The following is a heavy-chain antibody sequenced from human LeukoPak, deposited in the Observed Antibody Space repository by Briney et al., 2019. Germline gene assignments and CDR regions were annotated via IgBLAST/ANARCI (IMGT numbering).Heavy chain of an antibody. J-gene: IGHJ4*02. V-gene: IGHV3-30-3*01. Sequence: GGSLRLSCAASGFTFSSYAMHWVRQAPGKGLEWVAVISYDGSNKYYADSVKGRFTISRDNSKNTLYLQMNSLRAEDTAVYYCARATDIVLMVYAPGGHWGQGTLVTVSS. D-gene: IGHD2-8*01. CDR1: GFTFSSYA. CDR3: ARATDIVLMVYAPGGH. CDR2: ISYDGSNK.